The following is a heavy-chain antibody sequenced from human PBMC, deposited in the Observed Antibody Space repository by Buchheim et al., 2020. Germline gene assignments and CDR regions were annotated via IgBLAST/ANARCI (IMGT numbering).Heavy chain of an antibody. Sequence: QVQLQQWGAGLLKPSETLSLTCAVYGGSFSGYYWSWIRQPPGKGLEWIGEINHSGSTNYNPSLKTRVTISVDTSKNQFSLKLSSVTAADTAVYYCARGSAILWFGGSIPFDYWGQGTL. CDR1: GGSFSGYY. V-gene: IGHV4-34*01. CDR3: ARGSAILWFGGSIPFDY. D-gene: IGHD3-10*01. J-gene: IGHJ4*02. CDR2: INHSGST.